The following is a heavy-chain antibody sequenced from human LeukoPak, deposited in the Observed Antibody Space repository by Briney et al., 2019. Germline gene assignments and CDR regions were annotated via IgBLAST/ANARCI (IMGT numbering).Heavy chain of an antibody. CDR3: ARGTLGAWGW. CDR2: ISGSSSYI. D-gene: IGHD6-19*01. J-gene: IGHJ4*02. Sequence: GGSLRLSCAASGFTFSGYTMSWVRQAPGKGLEWVSSISGSSSYISYADSVKGRFTISRDNAKNSLYLQMNSLRAEDTAVYFCARGTLGAWGWWGQGTLVTVSA. CDR1: GFTFSGYT. V-gene: IGHV3-21*01.